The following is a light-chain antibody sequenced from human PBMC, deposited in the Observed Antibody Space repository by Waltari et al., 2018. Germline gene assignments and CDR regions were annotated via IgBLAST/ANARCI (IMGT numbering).Light chain of an antibody. CDR2: DVR. Sequence: QSALTQPRSVSGSPGQSVTISCTGTSSDVGGYNYVSWYQQHPGKAPKLMIYDVRKRPSGVPDRFSGSKSGNTASLTISGLPAEYEADYYCCSYAGSYTLVFGGGTKLTVL. J-gene: IGLJ3*02. CDR3: CSYAGSYTLV. V-gene: IGLV2-11*01. CDR1: SSDVGGYNY.